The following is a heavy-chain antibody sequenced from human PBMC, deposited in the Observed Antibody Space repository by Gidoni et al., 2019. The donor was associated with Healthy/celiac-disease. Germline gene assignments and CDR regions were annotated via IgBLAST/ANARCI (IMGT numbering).Heavy chain of an antibody. V-gene: IGHV1-2*02. CDR2: INPNSGGT. Sequence: QVQLVQSGAEVKKPGASVKVSCKASGYTFTGYYMHWVRQAPGQGLEWMGWINPNSGGTNYAQKFQGRVTMTRDTSISTAYMELSRLRSDDTAVYYCARDLKLVLWVGEPGIFDYWGQGTLVTVSS. D-gene: IGHD3-10*01. J-gene: IGHJ4*02. CDR1: GYTFTGYY. CDR3: ARDLKLVLWVGEPGIFDY.